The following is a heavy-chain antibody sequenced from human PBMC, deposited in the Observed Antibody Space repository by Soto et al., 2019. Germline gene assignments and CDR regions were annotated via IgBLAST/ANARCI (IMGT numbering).Heavy chain of an antibody. CDR2: ISYDGSNK. CDR1: GFTFSSYA. J-gene: IGHJ6*02. CDR3: ARAGCDGGSCYTRVGLRYGMDV. V-gene: IGHV3-30-3*01. D-gene: IGHD2-15*01. Sequence: QVQLVESGGGVVQPGRSLRLSCAASGFTFSSYAMHWVRQAPGKGLEWVSVISYDGSNKYYADSVKGRFTISRDNSKNTLYLQINSLRAEDTAVYYCARAGCDGGSCYTRVGLRYGMDVWGQGTTVTVSS.